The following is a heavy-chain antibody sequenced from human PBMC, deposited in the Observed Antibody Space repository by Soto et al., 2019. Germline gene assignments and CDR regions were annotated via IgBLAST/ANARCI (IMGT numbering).Heavy chain of an antibody. V-gene: IGHV3-30-3*01. J-gene: IGHJ3*02. Sequence: GGSLRLSCAASGFTFSSYAMHWVRQAPGKGLEWVAVISYDGSNKYYADSVKGRFTISRDNSKNTLYLQMNSLRAEDTAVYYCARVGVVVPSDAFDIWGQGTMVTVSS. CDR2: ISYDGSNK. CDR3: ARVGVVVPSDAFDI. CDR1: GFTFSSYA. D-gene: IGHD2-15*01.